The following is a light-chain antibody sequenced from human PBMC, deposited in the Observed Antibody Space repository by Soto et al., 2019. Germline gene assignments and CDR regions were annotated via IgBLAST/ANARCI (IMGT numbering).Light chain of an antibody. J-gene: IGKJ1*01. CDR1: QSVSRY. V-gene: IGKV3-11*01. CDR3: RQCTNWTKT. Sequence: IVLTQSPATLYLSPGERATLSCRASQSVSRYLAWHQQKPGQAPRLLIYDASNRATGIPARFSGSGSGTDGSLTISGLEQEDGAVYYGRQCTNWTKTFGQGTKVDIK. CDR2: DAS.